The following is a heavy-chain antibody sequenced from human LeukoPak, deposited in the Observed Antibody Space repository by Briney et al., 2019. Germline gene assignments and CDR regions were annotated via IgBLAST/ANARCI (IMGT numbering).Heavy chain of an antibody. D-gene: IGHD6-13*01. CDR1: GYTFTSYG. Sequence: ASVKVSCKASGYTFTSYGISWVRQAPGQGLEWMGWISVYNGNTNYAQKLQGRVTMTTDTSTSTAYMELSSLRSEDTAVYYCARDVQLSVTLAAAGKYFDYWGQGTLVTVSS. V-gene: IGHV1-18*01. J-gene: IGHJ4*02. CDR3: ARDVQLSVTLAAAGKYFDY. CDR2: ISVYNGNT.